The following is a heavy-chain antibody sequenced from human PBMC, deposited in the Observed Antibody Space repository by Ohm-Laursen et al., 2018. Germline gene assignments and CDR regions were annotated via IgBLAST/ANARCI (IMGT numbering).Heavy chain of an antibody. CDR3: ARETQGRVATTFDH. J-gene: IGHJ4*02. D-gene: IGHD5-24*01. Sequence: TQTLTLTCSFSGFSLSTYGMRVSWIRQPPGKALEWLARIDWNDDKYYSTSLKTRLTISKDTSKNQVVLTMTNMDPVDTATYYCARETQGRVATTFDHWGQGTLVTVSS. CDR2: IDWNDDK. V-gene: IGHV2-70*04. CDR1: GFSLSTYGMR.